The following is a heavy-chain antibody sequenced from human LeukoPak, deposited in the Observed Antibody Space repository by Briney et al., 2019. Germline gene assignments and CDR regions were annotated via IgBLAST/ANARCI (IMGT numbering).Heavy chain of an antibody. Sequence: SETLSLTCAVYGGSFSGYYWSWIRQPPGKGLEWIGEINHSGSTNYNPSLKSRVTISVDTSKNQFSLKLSSVTAAGTAVYYCARGLIVKQWLGGLDWFDPWGQGTLVTVSS. CDR1: GGSFSGYY. D-gene: IGHD6-19*01. V-gene: IGHV4-34*01. J-gene: IGHJ5*02. CDR3: ARGLIVKQWLGGLDWFDP. CDR2: INHSGST.